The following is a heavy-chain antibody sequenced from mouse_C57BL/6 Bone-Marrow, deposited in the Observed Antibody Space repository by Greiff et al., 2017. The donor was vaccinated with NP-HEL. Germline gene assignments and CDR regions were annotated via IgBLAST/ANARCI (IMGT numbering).Heavy chain of an antibody. D-gene: IGHD1-1*01. J-gene: IGHJ4*01. CDR2: IDPSDSYT. CDR3: ARRGYYYGSSLYAMDY. CDR1: GYTFTSYW. V-gene: IGHV1-69*01. Sequence: VQLQQPGAELVMPGASVKLSCKASGYTFTSYWMHWVKQRPGQGLEWIGAIDPSDSYTTYNQKFKGKSTLPVDKSSSTAYMQLSSLTSEDSAVYYCARRGYYYGSSLYAMDYWGQGTSVTVSS.